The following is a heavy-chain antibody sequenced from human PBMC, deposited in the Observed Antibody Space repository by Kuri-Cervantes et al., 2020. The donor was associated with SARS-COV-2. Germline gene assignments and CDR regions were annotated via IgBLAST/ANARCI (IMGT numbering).Heavy chain of an antibody. CDR2: IYYSGST. CDR1: GGSISSYY. Sequence: ESLKISCTVSGGSISSYYWSWIRQPPGKGLEWIGYIYYSGSTYYNPSLKSRVTISVDTSKNQFSLKLSSVTAADTAVYYCARSPDLWWFDPWGQGTLVTVSS. D-gene: IGHD3-3*01. CDR3: ARSPDLWWFDP. J-gene: IGHJ5*02. V-gene: IGHV4-59*12.